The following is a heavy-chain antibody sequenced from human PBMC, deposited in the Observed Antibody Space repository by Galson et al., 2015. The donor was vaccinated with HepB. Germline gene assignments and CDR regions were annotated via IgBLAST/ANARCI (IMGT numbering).Heavy chain of an antibody. V-gene: IGHV3-30*18. CDR3: AKEQRQWLVPAGDAFDI. D-gene: IGHD6-19*01. Sequence: LRLSCAASGFTFSSYRMHWARQAPGKGLEWVAVISYDGRNRHYPESVKGRLTISRDNSKNTLYLQMNRLRPEDTAVYYCAKEQRQWLVPAGDAFDIWGQGTMVTVSS. CDR2: ISYDGRNR. J-gene: IGHJ3*02. CDR1: GFTFSSYR.